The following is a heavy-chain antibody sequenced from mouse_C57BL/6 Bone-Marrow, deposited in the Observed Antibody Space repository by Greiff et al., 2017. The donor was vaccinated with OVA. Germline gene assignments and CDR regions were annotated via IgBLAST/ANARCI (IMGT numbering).Heavy chain of an antibody. CDR2: INPNNGGT. J-gene: IGHJ1*03. V-gene: IGHV1-26*01. D-gene: IGHD1-1*01. CDR3: ASRTFYYYWSRYFDV. CDR1: GYTFTDYY. Sequence: EVQLQQSGPELVKPGASVKISCKASGYTFTDYYMNWVKQSHGKSLEWIGDINPNNGGTSYNQKFKGKATLTVDKSSSTAYMELRSLTAADSAVYCCASRTFYYYWSRYFDVWGTGTTGTVSS.